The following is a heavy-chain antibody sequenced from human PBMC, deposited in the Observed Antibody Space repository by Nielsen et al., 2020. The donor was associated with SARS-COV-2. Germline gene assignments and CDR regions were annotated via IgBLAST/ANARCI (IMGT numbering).Heavy chain of an antibody. Sequence: GGSLRLSCTASGFIFSSYAMSWVRQAPGKGLEWVSAISGSGGSTYYADSVKGRFTISRDNSKNTLYLQMNSLRAEDTAVYYCAKQRPSTAAAGPFDYWGQGTLVTVSS. V-gene: IGHV3-23*01. CDR1: GFIFSSYA. D-gene: IGHD6-13*01. CDR3: AKQRPSTAAAGPFDY. J-gene: IGHJ4*02. CDR2: ISGSGGST.